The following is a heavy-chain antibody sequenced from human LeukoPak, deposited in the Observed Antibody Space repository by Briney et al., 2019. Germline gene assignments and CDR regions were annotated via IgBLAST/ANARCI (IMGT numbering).Heavy chain of an antibody. CDR3: AGWEPGYSSSPVDY. Sequence: PGGSLRLSCAASGFTFSIYAMHWVRQAPGKGLEWVAVISYDGSNKYYADSVKGRFTISRDNSKNTLYLQMNSLRAEDTAVYYCAGWEPGYSSSPVDYWGQGTLVTVSS. D-gene: IGHD6-6*01. CDR2: ISYDGSNK. J-gene: IGHJ4*02. V-gene: IGHV3-30-3*01. CDR1: GFTFSIYA.